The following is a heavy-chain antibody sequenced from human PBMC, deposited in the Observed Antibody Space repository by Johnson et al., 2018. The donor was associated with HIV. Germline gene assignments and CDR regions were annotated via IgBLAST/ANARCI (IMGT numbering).Heavy chain of an antibody. J-gene: IGHJ3*02. CDR1: GFIFRTYG. CDR2: IRYDGSNK. Sequence: QVQLVESGGGVVQPGGTLRLSCAASGFIFRTYGMHWVRQAPGKGLEWVAFIRYDGSNKYYADAVQGRFRLSRDNSKNTLYLQMSSLIAEDTAVYYCARKGSSGFGGIDAFDIWGQGTMVTVSS. V-gene: IGHV3-30*02. CDR3: ARKGSSGFGGIDAFDI. D-gene: IGHD3-22*01.